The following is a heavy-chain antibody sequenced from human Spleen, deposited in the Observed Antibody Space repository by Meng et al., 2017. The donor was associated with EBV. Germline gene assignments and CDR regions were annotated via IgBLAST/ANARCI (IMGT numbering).Heavy chain of an antibody. Sequence: QPPLEESRLCLVKASETLSLTCRVSGGTITSSSCYWGWIRQPPGKGLEWIGSIYYTGSTYYNPSLKSRVTISVDTSNNEFSLKLSSVTAADTAVYYCAREGPPRGVIIGYWGQGTLVTVSS. D-gene: IGHD3-10*01. CDR1: GGTITSSSCY. V-gene: IGHV4-39*07. CDR2: IYYTGST. J-gene: IGHJ4*02. CDR3: AREGPPRGVIIGY.